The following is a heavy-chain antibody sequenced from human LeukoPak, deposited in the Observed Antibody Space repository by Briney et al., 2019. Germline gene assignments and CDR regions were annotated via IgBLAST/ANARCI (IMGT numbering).Heavy chain of an antibody. J-gene: IGHJ6*03. CDR1: GYTFNSYG. D-gene: IGHD3-10*01. CDR2: IIPFFGTA. CDR3: ASEGRPYYSTSGSHVYMEYSYIDV. V-gene: IGHV1-69*13. Sequence: SVKVSCKASGYTFNSYGISWVRQAPGQGPEWMGGIIPFFGTANYAQKFQDRVTITADASSSTAYMELSSLRSEDTAVYYCASEGRPYYSTSGSHVYMEYSYIDVWGKGTTVIVSS.